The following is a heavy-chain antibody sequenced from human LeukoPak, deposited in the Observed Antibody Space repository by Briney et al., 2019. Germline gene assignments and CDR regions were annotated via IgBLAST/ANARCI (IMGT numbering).Heavy chain of an antibody. CDR2: IWYDGSNK. V-gene: IGHV3-33*01. CDR3: AREGYSYGYGSYFDY. J-gene: IGHJ4*02. D-gene: IGHD5-18*01. Sequence: PGGSLRLSCAASGFTFSSYGMHWVRQAPGKGLEWVAVIWYDGSNKYYADSVKGRFTISRDNSKNTLYLQMNSLRAEDTAVYYCAREGYSYGYGSYFDYWGQGTLVTVSS. CDR1: GFTFSSYG.